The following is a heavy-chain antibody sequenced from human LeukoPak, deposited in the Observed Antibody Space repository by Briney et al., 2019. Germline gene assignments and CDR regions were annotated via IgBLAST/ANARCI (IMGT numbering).Heavy chain of an antibody. CDR2: MNPNSGNT. D-gene: IGHD2-2*01. J-gene: IGHJ4*02. CDR3: ARKGCSSTSCLDF. Sequence: ASVKVFCKASGYTFTNNDINWVRQATGQGLEWMGWMNPNSGNTGFAQRFQGRLTLTRDTSMSTAYMELSSLRSEDTAVYYCARKGCSSTSCLDFWAQGTLVIVSS. CDR1: GYTFTNND. V-gene: IGHV1-8*01.